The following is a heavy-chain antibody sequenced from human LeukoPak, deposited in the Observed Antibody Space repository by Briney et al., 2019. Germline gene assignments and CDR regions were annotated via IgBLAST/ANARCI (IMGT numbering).Heavy chain of an antibody. CDR2: ISYDGSNK. D-gene: IGHD3-22*01. CDR1: GFTFSSYG. V-gene: IGHV3-30*18. J-gene: IGHJ4*02. CDR3: AKDRYDSSGYYETDYFDY. Sequence: GGSLRLSCAASGFTFSSYGMHWVRQAPGKGLEWVAVISYDGSNKYYADSVKGRFTISRDNSKNTLYLQMNSLRAEDTAVYYCAKDRYDSSGYYETDYFDYWGQGTLVTVSS.